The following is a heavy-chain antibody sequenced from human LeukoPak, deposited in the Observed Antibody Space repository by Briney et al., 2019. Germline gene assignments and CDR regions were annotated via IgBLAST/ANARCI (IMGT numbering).Heavy chain of an antibody. V-gene: IGHV4-61*08. D-gene: IGHD3-9*01. Sequence: PSQTLSLTCTVSGGSISSGGFYWSWIRQPPGKGLEWIGYIYYSGSTNYNPSLKSRVTISVDTSKNQFSLKLSSVTAADTAVYYCARGYTYYDILTGYYPPPYYFDYWGQGTLVTVSS. J-gene: IGHJ4*02. CDR3: ARGYTYYDILTGYYPPPYYFDY. CDR1: GGSISSGGFY. CDR2: IYYSGST.